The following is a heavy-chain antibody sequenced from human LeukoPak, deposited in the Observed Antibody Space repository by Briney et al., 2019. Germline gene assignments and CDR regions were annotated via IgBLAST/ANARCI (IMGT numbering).Heavy chain of an antibody. CDR2: IGSSSTSI. J-gene: IGHJ6*03. CDR3: ARTMTYYDFWSGRYYYYMDV. Sequence: PGWSLRPSCAASGFTFSSYSMSWVRQTPGKGLEWVSSIGSSSTSIYYADSMRGRSTTSRDNAKTSLYLQMNSLRAEDTAVYYCARTMTYYDFWSGRYYYYMDVWGKGTTVTVSS. CDR1: GFTFSSYS. D-gene: IGHD3-3*01. V-gene: IGHV3-21*01.